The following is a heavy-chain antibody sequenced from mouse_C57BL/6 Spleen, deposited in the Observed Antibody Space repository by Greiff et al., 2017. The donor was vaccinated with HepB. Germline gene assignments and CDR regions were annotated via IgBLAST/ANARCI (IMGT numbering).Heavy chain of an antibody. CDR1: GFSFNTYA. V-gene: IGHV10-1*01. Sequence: EVQGVESGGGLVQPKGSLKLSCAASGFSFNTYAMNWVRQAPGKGLEWVARIRSKSNNYATYYADSVKDRFTISRDDSESMLYLQMNNLKTEDTAMYYCVKIYDGYYGLFYYAMDYWGQGTSVTVSS. CDR3: VKIYDGYYGLFYYAMDY. D-gene: IGHD2-3*01. J-gene: IGHJ4*01. CDR2: IRSKSNNYAT.